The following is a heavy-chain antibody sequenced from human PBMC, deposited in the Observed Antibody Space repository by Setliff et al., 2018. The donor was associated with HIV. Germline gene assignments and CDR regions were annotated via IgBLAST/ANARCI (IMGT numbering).Heavy chain of an antibody. CDR1: GYTFTSYG. Sequence: ASVKVSCKASGYTFTSYGISWVRQAPGQGLEWMGWISAYNGNTDYAQKLQGRVTMTTDTSTSTAYMELRSLRSDDSAVYYCARDDYGDYVGDYWGQGTLVTVSS. D-gene: IGHD4-17*01. J-gene: IGHJ4*02. CDR2: ISAYNGNT. CDR3: ARDDYGDYVGDY. V-gene: IGHV1-18*01.